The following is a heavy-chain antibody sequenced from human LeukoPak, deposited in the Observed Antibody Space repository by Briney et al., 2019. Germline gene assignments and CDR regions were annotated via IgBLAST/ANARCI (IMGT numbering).Heavy chain of an antibody. CDR3: ARDYD. D-gene: IGHD3-16*01. CDR1: GFAFSINW. J-gene: IGHJ4*02. Sequence: GGSLRLSCAAAGFAFSINWMTWVREAPGKGLEWVANIKPDGSERYYVESVKGRFTISRDNAKNSVFLQMDSLSAEDTALYYCARDYDWGQGTLVTVSS. CDR2: IKPDGSER. V-gene: IGHV3-7*04.